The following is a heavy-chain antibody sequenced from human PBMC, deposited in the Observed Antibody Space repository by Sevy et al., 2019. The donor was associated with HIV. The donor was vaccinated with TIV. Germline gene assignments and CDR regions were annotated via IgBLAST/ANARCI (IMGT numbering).Heavy chain of an antibody. CDR2: ISRASDSI. J-gene: IGHJ4*02. V-gene: IGHV3-48*02. D-gene: IGHD1-26*01. CDR1: GFTFRDYP. Sequence: GGSLRLSCAASGFTFRDYPMNWIRQAPGKGLEWLSYISRASDSIYYADSVMGRFTVSRDNAKNSLYLQMDRLSDEVTAIYYCAREHTGSFPDFWGQGTLVTVSS. CDR3: AREHTGSFPDF.